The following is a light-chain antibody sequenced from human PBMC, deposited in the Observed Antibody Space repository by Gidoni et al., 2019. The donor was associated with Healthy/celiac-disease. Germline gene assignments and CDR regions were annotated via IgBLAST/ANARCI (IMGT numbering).Light chain of an antibody. Sequence: EIAFPQSPDTLSLSPGDRATLSCRASQSFSSYLAGYQQKPGQAPRLLIYDASNSATGIPARFSGSGSGTDFTLTISSLEPEDSAGYYCQQRSNWPPTTFGGGTKVEIK. CDR2: DAS. CDR3: QQRSNWPPTT. V-gene: IGKV3-11*01. J-gene: IGKJ4*01. CDR1: QSFSSY.